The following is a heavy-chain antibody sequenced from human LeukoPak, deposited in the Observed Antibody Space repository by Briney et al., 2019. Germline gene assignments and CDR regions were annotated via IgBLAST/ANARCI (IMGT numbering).Heavy chain of an antibody. D-gene: IGHD5-12*01. J-gene: IGHJ4*02. CDR1: GASTISNFYSSFYY. Sequence: SETLSLTCTASGASTISNFYSSFYYWGWIRQPPGKGLEWIGSSYYSGSTYYNPSLKSRVNILVDTSKNQFSLKLSAVTAEDTGVYYCARGGQRGYSGYVRFYSAGFFDYWGQGTLVTVSS. V-gene: IGHV4-39*07. CDR3: ARGGQRGYSGYVRFYSAGFFDY. CDR2: SYYSGST.